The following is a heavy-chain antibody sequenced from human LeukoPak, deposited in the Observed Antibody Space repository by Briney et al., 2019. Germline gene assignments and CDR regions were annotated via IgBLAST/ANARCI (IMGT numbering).Heavy chain of an antibody. CDR2: IYYSGTT. D-gene: IGHD4/OR15-4a*01. V-gene: IGHV4-59*01. CDR3: AREDPQTRVPEGMDV. CDR1: GGSISYYY. J-gene: IGHJ6*02. Sequence: SETLSLTCTVSGGSISYYYWSWIRQSPGKGLEWIGYIYYSGTTNYTPSLKSRVTISVNTSKNQFSLQLRSVTAADSAVYYCAREDPQTRVPEGMDVWGQGTTVTVSS.